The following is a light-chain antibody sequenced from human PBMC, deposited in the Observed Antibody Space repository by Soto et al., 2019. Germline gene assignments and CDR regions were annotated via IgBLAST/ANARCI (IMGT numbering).Light chain of an antibody. Sequence: QSALTQPPSPSGSPGQSVTISCTGNSRDVGGYNYVSWYQHHPGKAPKLIIYEVYKRPSGVPDRFSGSKSGNTAALTVSGLQAEDEADYYCSSYVGTNSYVFGTGTKVTVL. CDR1: SRDVGGYNY. J-gene: IGLJ1*01. CDR2: EVY. CDR3: SSYVGTNSYV. V-gene: IGLV2-8*01.